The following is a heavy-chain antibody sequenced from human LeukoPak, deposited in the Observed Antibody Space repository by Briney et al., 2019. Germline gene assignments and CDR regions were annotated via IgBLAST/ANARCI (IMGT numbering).Heavy chain of an antibody. Sequence: SVKVSCKASGGTFSSYAISWVRQAPGQGLEWMGGIIPIFGTANYAQKFQGRVTLTTDTSTSTAYMELRSLRSDDTAEYYCARDTEYDSNGMDVWGQGTTVTVSS. J-gene: IGHJ6*02. V-gene: IGHV1-69*05. CDR2: IIPIFGTA. CDR1: GGTFSSYA. D-gene: IGHD2/OR15-2a*01. CDR3: ARDTEYDSNGMDV.